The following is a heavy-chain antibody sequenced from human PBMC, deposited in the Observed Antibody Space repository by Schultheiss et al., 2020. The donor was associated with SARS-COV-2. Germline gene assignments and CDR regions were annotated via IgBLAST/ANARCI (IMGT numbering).Heavy chain of an antibody. CDR3: ARDGEEGQPGFGYFDY. D-gene: IGHD3-16*01. J-gene: IGHJ4*02. V-gene: IGHV4-4*07. Sequence: SETLSLTCTVSGGSISSYYWSWIRQPAGKGLEWIGRIYTSGSTNYNPSLKSRVTISVDTSKNQFSLKLSSVTAADTAVYYCARDGEEGQPGFGYFDYWGQGTLVTVSS. CDR2: IYTSGST. CDR1: GGSISSYY.